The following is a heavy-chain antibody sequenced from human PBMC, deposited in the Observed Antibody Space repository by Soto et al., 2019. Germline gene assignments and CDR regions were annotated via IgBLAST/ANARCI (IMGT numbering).Heavy chain of an antibody. D-gene: IGHD6-13*01. CDR3: TRVMLVPDKVDY. Sequence: EVQLVESGGGLVQPGRSLRLSCTASGFTFGDYAMSWFRQAPGKGLEWVGFIRSKSYGGTTEYAASVKGRFAISREDSKSIAYLQMNSLKTEDTAVYYCTRVMLVPDKVDYWGQGTLVTVSS. CDR2: IRSKSYGGTT. CDR1: GFTFGDYA. J-gene: IGHJ4*02. V-gene: IGHV3-49*03.